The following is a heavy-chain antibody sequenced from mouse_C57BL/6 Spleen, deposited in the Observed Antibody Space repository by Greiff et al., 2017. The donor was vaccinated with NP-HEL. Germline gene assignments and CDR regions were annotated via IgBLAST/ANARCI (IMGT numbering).Heavy chain of an antibody. CDR3: ARTTVVAMDY. Sequence: QVQLKQPGAELVMPGASVKLSCKASGYTFTSYWMHWVKQRPGQGLEWIGEIDPSDSYTNYNQKFKGKSTLTVDKSSSTAYMQLSSLTSEDSAVYYCARTTVVAMDYWGQGTSVTVSS. CDR1: GYTFTSYW. CDR2: IDPSDSYT. V-gene: IGHV1-69*01. D-gene: IGHD1-1*01. J-gene: IGHJ4*01.